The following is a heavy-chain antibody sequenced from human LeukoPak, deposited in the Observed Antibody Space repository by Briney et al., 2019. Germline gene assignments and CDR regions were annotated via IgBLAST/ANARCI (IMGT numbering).Heavy chain of an antibody. J-gene: IGHJ4*02. V-gene: IGHV5-51*01. CDR3: ARQTAMGRSGDY. CDR1: GYIFTSYW. D-gene: IGHD5-18*01. Sequence: LQTSCTASGYIFTSYWIGRGRQVPGKDQEWMGIIDPSDSETRYTPSFQGQVTISVDKSLTTAYLQWDSLKASDTAMYYCARQTAMGRSGDYWGQGTLVTVSS. CDR2: IDPSDSET.